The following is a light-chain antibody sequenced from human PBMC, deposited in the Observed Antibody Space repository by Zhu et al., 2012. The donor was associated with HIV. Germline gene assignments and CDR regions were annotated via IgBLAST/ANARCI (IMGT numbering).Light chain of an antibody. CDR2: GAS. J-gene: IGKJ2*01. CDR3: QHYVPSPMYT. V-gene: IGKV3-20*01. CDR1: QSVRGSVTGSY. Sequence: EIVLTQSPGTLSLSPGGRVTLSCRASQSVRGSVTGSYFAWYQQRPGQAPRLLIYGASYRVTGIPDRFSGSGSGTDFTLTISRLEPEDFAVYYCQHYVPSPMYTFGQGTKLEIK.